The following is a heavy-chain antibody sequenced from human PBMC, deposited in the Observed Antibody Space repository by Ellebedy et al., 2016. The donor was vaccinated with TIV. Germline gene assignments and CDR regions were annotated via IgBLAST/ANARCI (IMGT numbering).Heavy chain of an antibody. Sequence: MPSETLSLTCNDSGDSIRSFYWSWVRQSTGKGLKGIGYVHSSWGANYNPSLENRVTMFVDTSKNQISLKLSSVTDADTAVYYCVTMAAMSSYFSFHLWGRGTLVTVSS. CDR1: GDSIRSFY. D-gene: IGHD5-24*01. J-gene: IGHJ2*01. CDR2: VHSSWGA. CDR3: VTMAAMSSYFSFHL. V-gene: IGHV4-59*03.